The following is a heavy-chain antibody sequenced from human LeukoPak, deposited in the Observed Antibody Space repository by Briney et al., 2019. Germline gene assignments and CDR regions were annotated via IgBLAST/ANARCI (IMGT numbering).Heavy chain of an antibody. CDR3: AKVKISGSYYGWGAFDI. Sequence: PGGSLRLSCAASGFTFSSYAMSWVRQAPGKGLEWVSAISGSGGSTYYADSVKGRFTISRDNSKNTLYLQMNSLRAEDTAVYYCAKVKISGSYYGWGAFDIWGQGTMVTVSS. J-gene: IGHJ3*02. CDR1: GFTFSSYA. CDR2: ISGSGGST. D-gene: IGHD1-26*01. V-gene: IGHV3-23*01.